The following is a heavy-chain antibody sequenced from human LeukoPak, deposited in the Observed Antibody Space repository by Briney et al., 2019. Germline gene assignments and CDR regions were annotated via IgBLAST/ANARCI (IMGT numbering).Heavy chain of an antibody. D-gene: IGHD1-14*01. V-gene: IGHV3-49*04. J-gene: IGHJ4*02. CDR2: IRSKAYGGTT. CDR3: TRVPSIAGDY. Sequence: GGSLRLSCTAPGFTFGDDAMSWVRQAPGKGLEWVGFIRSKAYGGTTEYAASVKGRFTISRDDSKSIAYLQMNSLNTEDTAVYYCTRVPSIAGDYWGQGTLVTVSS. CDR1: GFTFGDDA.